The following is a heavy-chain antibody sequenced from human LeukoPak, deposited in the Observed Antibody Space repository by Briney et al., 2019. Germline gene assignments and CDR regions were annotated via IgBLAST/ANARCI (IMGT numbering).Heavy chain of an antibody. CDR2: IYYSGST. CDR1: GGSISSYY. J-gene: IGHJ4*02. Sequence: SETLSLTCTVSGGSISSYYWSWIRQPPGKGLEWIGYIYYSGSTNYNPSLKSRVTISVDTSKNQFSLKLSSVTAADTAVYYCARDIVGASPFDYWGQGTLVTVSS. D-gene: IGHD1-26*01. CDR3: ARDIVGASPFDY. V-gene: IGHV4-59*01.